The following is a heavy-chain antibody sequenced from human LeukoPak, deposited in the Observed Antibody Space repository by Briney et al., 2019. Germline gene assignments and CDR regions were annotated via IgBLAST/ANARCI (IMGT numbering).Heavy chain of an antibody. CDR2: IYYSGST. J-gene: IGHJ4*02. V-gene: IGHV4-59*01. Sequence: SETLSLTCTVSGGSISSYYWSWIRQPPGEGLEWIGYIYYSGSTNYNPSLKSRVTISVDTSKNQFSLELSSVTAADTAVYYCARDPYGSGSYYYWGQGTLVTVSS. CDR3: ARDPYGSGSYYY. D-gene: IGHD3-10*01. CDR1: GGSISSYY.